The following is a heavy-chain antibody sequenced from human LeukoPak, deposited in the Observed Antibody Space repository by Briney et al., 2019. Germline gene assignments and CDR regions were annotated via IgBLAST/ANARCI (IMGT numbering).Heavy chain of an antibody. V-gene: IGHV3-21*01. Sequence: GGSLRLSCAASGFTFSSYSMNWVRQAPGKGLEWVSSISSSSSYTYYADSVKGRFTISRDNAKSSLYLQMNSLRAEDTAVYYCARVEGYSGSYYWGQGTLVTVSS. CDR3: ARVEGYSGSYY. CDR1: GFTFSSYS. J-gene: IGHJ4*02. CDR2: ISSSSSYT. D-gene: IGHD1-26*01.